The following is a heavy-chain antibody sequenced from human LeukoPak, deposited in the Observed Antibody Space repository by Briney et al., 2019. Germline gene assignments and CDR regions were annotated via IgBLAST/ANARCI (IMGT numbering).Heavy chain of an antibody. CDR2: IYYSGST. V-gene: IGHV4-59*01. Sequence: PGGSLRLSCAASGFTFSSYAMSWVRQAPGKGLEWIGYIYYSGSTNYNPSLKSRVTISVDTSKNQFSLKLSSVTAAHTAVYYCASLLWFGEFRGSFDYWGQGTLVTVSS. J-gene: IGHJ4*01. CDR3: ASLLWFGEFRGSFDY. D-gene: IGHD3-10*01. CDR1: GFTFSSYA.